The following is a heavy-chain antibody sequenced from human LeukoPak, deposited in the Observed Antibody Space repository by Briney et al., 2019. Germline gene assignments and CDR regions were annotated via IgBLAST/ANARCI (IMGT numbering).Heavy chain of an antibody. CDR2: IRFDGSAK. D-gene: IGHD4-17*01. J-gene: IGHJ4*02. CDR1: EFTFSDLG. V-gene: IGHV3-30*02. CDR3: AKDDGDYY. Sequence: SGGSLRLSCAASEFTFSDLGMHWVRQTPGKGLEWLAFIRFDGSAKFYADSVKGRFSISRGDSRNTLFLQMNSLRIEDTAVYHCAKDDGDYYWGQGTLVTVSS.